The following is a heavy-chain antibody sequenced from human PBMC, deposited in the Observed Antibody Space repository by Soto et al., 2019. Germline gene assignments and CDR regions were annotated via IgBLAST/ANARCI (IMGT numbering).Heavy chain of an antibody. CDR1: GYTFTSYY. D-gene: IGHD2-21*01. Sequence: QVQLVQSGAEVKKPGASVKVSCKASGYTFTSYYMHWVRQAPGQGLEWMGIINPSGGSTSYAQKFQGRVNMTRDTSTSTVYMELSSLSSEDTAVYYCARERGEVWPFDYWGQGTLVTVSS. CDR3: ARERGEVWPFDY. V-gene: IGHV1-46*01. J-gene: IGHJ4*02. CDR2: INPSGGST.